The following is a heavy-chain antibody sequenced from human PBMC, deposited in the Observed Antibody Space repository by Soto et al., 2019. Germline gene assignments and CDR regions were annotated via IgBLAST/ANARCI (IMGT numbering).Heavy chain of an antibody. D-gene: IGHD3-3*01. CDR1: GFTFSRYS. V-gene: IGHV3-48*02. Sequence: GSLRLSCAASGFTFSRYSMNWVRQAPGKGLEWVSYISCSSSTIYYADSVKGRFTISRDNAKNSLYLQMNSLRDEDTAVYYCARESRFLEWLSLNWFDPWGQGTLVTVSS. CDR3: ARESRFLEWLSLNWFDP. J-gene: IGHJ5*02. CDR2: ISCSSSTI.